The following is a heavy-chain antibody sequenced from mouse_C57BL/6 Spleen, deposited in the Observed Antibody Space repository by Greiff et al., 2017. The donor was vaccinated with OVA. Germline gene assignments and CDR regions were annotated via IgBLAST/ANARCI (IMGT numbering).Heavy chain of an antibody. CDR1: GYTFTGYW. Sequence: QVQLKESGAELMKPGASVKLSCKATGYTFTGYWIEWVKQRPGHGLEWIGEILPGSGSTNSNEKFKGKATFTADTSSNTAYMRLSGLTTEDSAIYYCARGYGSTYAMDYWGQGTSVTVSS. CDR2: ILPGSGST. J-gene: IGHJ4*01. D-gene: IGHD1-1*01. CDR3: ARGYGSTYAMDY. V-gene: IGHV1-9*01.